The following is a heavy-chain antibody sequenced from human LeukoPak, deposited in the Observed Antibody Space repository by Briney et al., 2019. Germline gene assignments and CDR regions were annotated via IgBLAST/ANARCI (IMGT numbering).Heavy chain of an antibody. V-gene: IGHV3-30-3*01. J-gene: IGHJ1*01. Sequence: RGSLRLSCAASGFTFSSYAMHWVRQAPGKGLEWVAVISYDGSNKYYADSVKGRFTISRDNSKNTLYLQMNSLRAEDTAVYYCARGASRVGASYFQHWGQGTLVTVSS. CDR3: ARGASRVGASYFQH. D-gene: IGHD1-26*01. CDR2: ISYDGSNK. CDR1: GFTFSSYA.